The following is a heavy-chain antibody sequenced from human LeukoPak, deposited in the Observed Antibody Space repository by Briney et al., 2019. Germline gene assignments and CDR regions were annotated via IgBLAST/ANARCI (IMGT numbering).Heavy chain of an antibody. J-gene: IGHJ5*02. D-gene: IGHD3-10*01. CDR2: IYYSGST. V-gene: IGHV4-59*05. CDR1: GGSISSYY. Sequence: PSETLSLTCTVSGGSISSYYWSWIRQPPGKGLEWIGSIYYSGSTYYNPSLKSRVTISVDTSKNQFSLKLSSVTAADTAVYYCAREITMVRGGWFDPWGQGTLVTVSS. CDR3: AREITMVRGGWFDP.